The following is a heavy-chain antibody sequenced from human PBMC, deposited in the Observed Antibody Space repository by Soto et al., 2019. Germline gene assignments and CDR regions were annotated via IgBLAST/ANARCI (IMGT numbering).Heavy chain of an antibody. CDR2: VIPMFGTP. CDR1: GDTFSSYA. D-gene: IGHD6-19*01. V-gene: IGHV1-69*12. Sequence: QVQLVQSGAEVKKPGSSVKVSCKASGDTFSSYAITWVRQAPGQGLEWMGGVIPMFGTPNYAQKFQDRVTMTADDSTNTPSLDLSSLRSDDTAVYHCAIMAGSGGGGDLGSWGQGTLVPVSS. J-gene: IGHJ5*02. CDR3: AIMAGSGGGGDLGS.